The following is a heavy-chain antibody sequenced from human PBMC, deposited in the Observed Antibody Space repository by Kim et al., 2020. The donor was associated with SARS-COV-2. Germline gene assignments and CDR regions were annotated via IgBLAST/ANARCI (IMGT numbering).Heavy chain of an antibody. J-gene: IGHJ4*02. CDR3: APVERDRSWGWLVRHGIDY. CDR1: GGSISSGGYY. V-gene: IGHV4-31*03. D-gene: IGHD3-22*01. CDR2: IYYSGST. Sequence: SETLSLTCTVSGGSISSGGYYWSWIRQHPGKGLEWIGYIYYSGSTYYNPSLKSRVTISVDTSKNQFSLKLSSVTAADTAVYYCAPVERDRSWGWLVRHGIDYWGQGTLVTVSS.